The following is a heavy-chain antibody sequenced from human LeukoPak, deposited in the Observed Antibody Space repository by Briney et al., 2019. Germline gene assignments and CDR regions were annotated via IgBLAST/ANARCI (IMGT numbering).Heavy chain of an antibody. CDR3: AKDPGNWNDVLFDY. CDR2: ISSSSSYI. J-gene: IGHJ4*02. V-gene: IGHV3-21*04. D-gene: IGHD1-1*01. CDR1: GFTFSSYS. Sequence: GGSLRLSCAASGFTFSSYSMNWVRQAPGKGLEWVSSISSSSSYIYYADSVKGRFTISRDNSKNTLYLQMNSLRAEDTAVYYCAKDPGNWNDVLFDYWGQGTLVTVSS.